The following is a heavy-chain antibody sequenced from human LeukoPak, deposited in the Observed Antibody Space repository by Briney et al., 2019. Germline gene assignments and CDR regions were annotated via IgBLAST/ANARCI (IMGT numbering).Heavy chain of an antibody. CDR2: IYHSGST. J-gene: IGHJ6*03. V-gene: IGHV4-38-2*02. CDR1: GYSISSGYY. Sequence: SETLSLTCTVSGYSISSGYYWGWIRQPPGKGLEWIGSIYHSGSTYYNPSLKSRVTISVDTSKNQFSLKLSSVTAADTAVYYCASHGAVAGTKPTYYYYYMDVWGKGTTVTVSS. CDR3: ASHGAVAGTKPTYYYYYMDV. D-gene: IGHD6-19*01.